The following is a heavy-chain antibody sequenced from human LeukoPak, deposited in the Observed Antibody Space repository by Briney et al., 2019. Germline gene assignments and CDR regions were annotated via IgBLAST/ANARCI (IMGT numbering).Heavy chain of an antibody. CDR3: ARTLVGVSGGSFQILGDYGFDY. CDR2: ISAYNGNT. D-gene: IGHD2-15*01. CDR1: GFTFSSYA. Sequence: GGSLRLSCAASGFTFSSYAMSWVRQAPGQGLEWMGWISAYNGNTNYAQKLQGRVTMTTDTSTSTAYMELRSLRSDDTAVYYCARTLVGVSGGSFQILGDYGFDYWGQGTLVTVSS. V-gene: IGHV1-18*01. J-gene: IGHJ4*02.